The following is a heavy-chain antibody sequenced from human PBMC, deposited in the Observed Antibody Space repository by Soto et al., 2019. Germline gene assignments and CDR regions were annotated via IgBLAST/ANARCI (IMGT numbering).Heavy chain of an antibody. Sequence: ASVKVSCTASGGTFSSYAISWVRQAPGQGLEWMGGIIPIFGTANYAQKFQGRVTITADESTSTAYMELSSLRSEDTAVYYCARDFIALYYYYYGMDVWGQGTTVTVSS. V-gene: IGHV1-69*13. CDR2: IIPIFGTA. CDR3: ARDFIALYYYYYGMDV. D-gene: IGHD2-15*01. CDR1: GGTFSSYA. J-gene: IGHJ6*02.